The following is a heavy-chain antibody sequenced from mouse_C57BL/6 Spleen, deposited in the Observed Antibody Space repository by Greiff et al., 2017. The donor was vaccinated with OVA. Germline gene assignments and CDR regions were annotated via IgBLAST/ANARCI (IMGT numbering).Heavy chain of an antibody. V-gene: IGHV1-54*01. J-gene: IGHJ2*01. Sequence: QVQLKQSGAELVRPGTSVKVSCKASGYAFTNYLIEWVKQRPGQGLEWIGVINPGSGGTNYNEKFKGKATLTADKSSSTAYMQLSSLTSEDSAVYFCARTITTVVARDYWGQGTTLTVSS. D-gene: IGHD1-1*01. CDR2: INPGSGGT. CDR1: GYAFTNYL. CDR3: ARTITTVVARDY.